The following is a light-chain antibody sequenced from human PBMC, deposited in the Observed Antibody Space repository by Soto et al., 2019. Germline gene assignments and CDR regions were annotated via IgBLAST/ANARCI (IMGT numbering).Light chain of an antibody. V-gene: IGLV1-44*01. CDR2: SNN. Sequence: QLALIQTLAASGTPGQSVTITCSGSSSNIGSNTVNWYQQRPGTAPKLLIYSNNQRPLGVPDRFSGSKSGTSASLAISGLQSEDEADYYCATWDDSLNGYVFGTGTKVTVL. J-gene: IGLJ1*01. CDR3: ATWDDSLNGYV. CDR1: SSNIGSNT.